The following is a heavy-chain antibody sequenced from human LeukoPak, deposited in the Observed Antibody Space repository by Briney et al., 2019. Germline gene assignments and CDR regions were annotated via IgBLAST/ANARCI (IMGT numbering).Heavy chain of an antibody. CDR1: GGSISSYY. J-gene: IGHJ4*02. V-gene: IGHV4-4*07. CDR3: ARLRDYGDFSRSPFDY. CDR2: IYTSGST. Sequence: KPSETPSLTCTVSGGSISSYYWSWIRQPAGKGLEWIGRIYTSGSTNYNPSLKSRVTMSVDTSKNQFSLKLSSVTAADTAVYYCARLRDYGDFSRSPFDYWGQGTLVTVSS. D-gene: IGHD4-17*01.